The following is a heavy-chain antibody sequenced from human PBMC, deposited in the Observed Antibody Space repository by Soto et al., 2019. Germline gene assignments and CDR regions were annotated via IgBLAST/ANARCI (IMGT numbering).Heavy chain of an antibody. CDR2: ISAYNGNT. J-gene: IGHJ4*02. Sequence: QVQLVQSGAEVKKPGASVKVSCKASGYTFISYGISWVRQAPGQGLEWMGWISAYNGNTNYAQNLQGRVTMTRDISTSTADLEVRRQRSNETAMDYCAIDLEADIVTTIGRFGGQGTLVSVAA. CDR3: AIDLEADIVTTIGRF. V-gene: IGHV1-18*01. D-gene: IGHD5-12*01. CDR1: GYTFISYG.